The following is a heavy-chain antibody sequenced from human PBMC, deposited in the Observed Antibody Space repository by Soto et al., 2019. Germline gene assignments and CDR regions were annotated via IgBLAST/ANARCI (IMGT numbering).Heavy chain of an antibody. Sequence: LSLTCTVSGGSVSSSGSYWGWIRQPPGKGLEWIGTISYSGSTYYSPSLKSRVTISVDTSKSQFSLKLSSVTAADTAVYYCASHGWFDPWGQGTLVTVSS. CDR3: ASHGWFDP. CDR2: ISYSGST. J-gene: IGHJ5*02. V-gene: IGHV4-39*01. CDR1: GGSVSSSGSY.